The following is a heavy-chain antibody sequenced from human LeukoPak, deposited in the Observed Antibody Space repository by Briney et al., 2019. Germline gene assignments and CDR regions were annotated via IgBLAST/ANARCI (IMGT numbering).Heavy chain of an antibody. D-gene: IGHD4-23*01. CDR1: GGTFSSYA. V-gene: IGHV1-69*05. CDR3: ARGQVKFNYYYYYMDV. Sequence: GASVKVPCKASGGTFSSYAISWVRQAPGQGLEWMGGIIPIFGTANYAQKFQGRVTITTDESTSTAYMELSSLRSEDTAVYYCARGQVKFNYYYYYMDVWGKGTTVTVSS. J-gene: IGHJ6*03. CDR2: IIPIFGTA.